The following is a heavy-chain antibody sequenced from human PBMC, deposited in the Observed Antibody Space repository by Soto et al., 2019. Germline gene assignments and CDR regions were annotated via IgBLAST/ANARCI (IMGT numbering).Heavy chain of an antibody. CDR3: ARWRGGDLRFLEWLNGMDV. V-gene: IGHV1-18*01. J-gene: IGHJ6*02. CDR2: ISAYNGNT. D-gene: IGHD3-3*01. Sequence: GASVTVSCKASGYTFSSYGVRWVRQATGQGLECMGWISAYNGNTNYAQKLQGRVTMTTDTSTSTAYMELRSLRSDDTAVYYCARWRGGDLRFLEWLNGMDVWGPGTTVTVSS. CDR1: GYTFSSYG.